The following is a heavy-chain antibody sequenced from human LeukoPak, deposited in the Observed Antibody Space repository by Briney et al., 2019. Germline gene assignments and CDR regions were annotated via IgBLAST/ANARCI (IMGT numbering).Heavy chain of an antibody. J-gene: IGHJ4*02. CDR1: GFTFSSYG. CDR2: ISYDGSNK. Sequence: PGGSLRLSCAASGFTFSSYGMHWVRQAPGKGLEWVAVISYDGSNKYYADSVKGRFTISRDNSKNTLYLQMNSLRAEDTAVYYCAKLALCSGGSCYDYWGQGTLVTVSS. D-gene: IGHD2-15*01. CDR3: AKLALCSGGSCYDY. V-gene: IGHV3-30*18.